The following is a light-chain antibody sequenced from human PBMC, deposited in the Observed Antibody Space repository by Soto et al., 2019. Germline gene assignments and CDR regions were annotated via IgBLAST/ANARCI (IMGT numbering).Light chain of an antibody. CDR3: QQYGNSPRYS. CDR1: QSVSSLY. Sequence: EIVLTQSPGTLSLSPGESVTLSCRASQSVSSLYLAWYQQKPGQAPRLLIYATSSRATGIPDRFIGSGSGTDFTLTIGSLEPEDFAVYYFQQYGNSPRYSFGQGTRLEIK. V-gene: IGKV3-20*01. J-gene: IGKJ2*03. CDR2: ATS.